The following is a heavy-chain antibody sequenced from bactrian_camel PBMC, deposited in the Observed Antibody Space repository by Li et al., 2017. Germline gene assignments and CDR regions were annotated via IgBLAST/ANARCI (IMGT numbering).Heavy chain of an antibody. Sequence: HVQLVESGGGSVQSGGSLKLSCVASGYDFSKCEMGWYRQAPGGERDMVSTISARGIIKYDNSAKGRFTISRNMPKNSEHTLYLQMNSLEPEDTAMYYCAAHPRNGYCSLRPADFVYWGQGTQVTVS. J-gene: IGHJ6*01. V-gene: IGHV3S53*01. CDR2: ISARGII. CDR3: AAHPRNGYCSLRPADFVY. CDR1: GYDFSKCE. D-gene: IGHD3*01.